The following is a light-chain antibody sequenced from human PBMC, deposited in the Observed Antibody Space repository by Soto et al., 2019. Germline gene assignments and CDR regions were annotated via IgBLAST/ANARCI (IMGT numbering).Light chain of an antibody. CDR1: QSITRN. CDR2: GAA. V-gene: IGKV3-15*01. Sequence: EIVMTQSPATLSMSPGESATLSCRASQSITRNLAWYQQSPGQAPRLLIYGAATRATGIPARFSGSGSGTEFTLTINSLQSEDFAVYYCQQYNNWPMWTFGQGTKVDIK. J-gene: IGKJ1*01. CDR3: QQYNNWPMWT.